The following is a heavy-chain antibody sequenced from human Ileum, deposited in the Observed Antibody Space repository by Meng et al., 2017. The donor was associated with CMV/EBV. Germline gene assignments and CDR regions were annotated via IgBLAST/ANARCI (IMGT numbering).Heavy chain of an antibody. J-gene: IGHJ4*02. Sequence: FYGGSFSDYYWSWIRQPPGKGLWWIGDFDYIGSTNYNPSLKSRVTISVDTSKRHFSLRLTSVTAADTAVYYCARGRRYDSRGYVGYWGQGTLVTVSS. V-gene: IGHV4-34*01. CDR2: FDYIGST. CDR3: ARGRRYDSRGYVGY. D-gene: IGHD3-22*01. CDR1: GGSFSDYY.